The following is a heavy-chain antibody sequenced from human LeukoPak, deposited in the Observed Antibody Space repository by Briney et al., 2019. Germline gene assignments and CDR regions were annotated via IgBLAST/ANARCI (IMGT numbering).Heavy chain of an antibody. CDR3: ARGGSSTTGDY. V-gene: IGHV3-30*04. CDR1: GFTFSSYA. CDR2: ISYDGSNK. D-gene: IGHD4-17*01. J-gene: IGHJ4*02. Sequence: PGGSLRLSCAASGFTFSSYAMHWVRQAPGKGLEWVAVISYDGSNKYYADSVKGRFTISRDNSKNTLYLQMNSLRAEDTAVYYCARGGSSTTGDYWGQGTLVTVS.